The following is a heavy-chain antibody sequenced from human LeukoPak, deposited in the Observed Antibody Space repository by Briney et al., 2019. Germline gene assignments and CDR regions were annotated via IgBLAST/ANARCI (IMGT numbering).Heavy chain of an antibody. CDR2: IIPIFGTA. CDR3: ARVRAYYYDSSGYYGN. J-gene: IGHJ4*02. V-gene: IGHV1-69*13. CDR1: GGTFSSYA. D-gene: IGHD3-22*01. Sequence: ASVKVSCKASGGTFSSYAISWVRQAPGRGLEWMGGIIPIFGTANYAQKFQGRVTITADESTSTAYMELSSLRSEDTAVYYCARVRAYYYDSSGYYGNWGQGTLVTVSS.